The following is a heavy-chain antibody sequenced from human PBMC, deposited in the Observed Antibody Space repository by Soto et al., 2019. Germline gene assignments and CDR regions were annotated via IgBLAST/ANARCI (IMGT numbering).Heavy chain of an antibody. D-gene: IGHD3-10*01. CDR1: GFTFSSYA. Sequence: GGSLRLSCAASGFTFSSYAMSWVRQAPGKGLEWVSAISGSGGSTYYADSVKGRFTISRDNSKNTLYLQMNSLRAEDTAVYYCAKVSDLLLWFGEFYAFDIWGQGTMVTVSS. CDR3: AKVSDLLLWFGEFYAFDI. CDR2: ISGSGGST. J-gene: IGHJ3*02. V-gene: IGHV3-23*01.